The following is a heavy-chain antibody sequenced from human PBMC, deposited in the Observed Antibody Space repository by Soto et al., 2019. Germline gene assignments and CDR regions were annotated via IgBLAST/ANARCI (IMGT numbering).Heavy chain of an antibody. CDR3: ARHGARPRRYCSSTSCIPAGWLEP. CDR2: IYYSGST. CDR1: GGSISSSSYY. Sequence: PSETLSLTCTVSGGSISSSSYYWGWIRQPPGKGLEWIGSIYYSGSTYYNPSLKSRVTISVDTSKNQFSLKLSSVTAADTAVYYCARHGARPRRYCSSTSCIPAGWLEPWGQGNLVTVSS. D-gene: IGHD2-2*01. V-gene: IGHV4-39*01. J-gene: IGHJ5*02.